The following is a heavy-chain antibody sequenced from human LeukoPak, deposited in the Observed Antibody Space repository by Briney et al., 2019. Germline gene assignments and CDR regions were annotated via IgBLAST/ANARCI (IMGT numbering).Heavy chain of an antibody. CDR3: AKGHFIYEVRAEYYFDY. Sequence: PGGSLRLSCAASGFTFSSYSMNWVRQAPGKGLEWVSYISSSSSTIYYADSVKGRFTISRDNAKNSLYLQMNSLRAEDTAVYYCAKGHFIYEVRAEYYFDYWGQGTLVTVSS. CDR2: ISSSSSTI. D-gene: IGHD2-21*01. CDR1: GFTFSSYS. V-gene: IGHV3-48*04. J-gene: IGHJ4*02.